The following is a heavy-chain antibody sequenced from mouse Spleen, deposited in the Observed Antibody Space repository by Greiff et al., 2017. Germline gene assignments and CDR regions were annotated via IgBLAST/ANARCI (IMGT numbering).Heavy chain of an antibody. CDR1: GYSFTGYY. J-gene: IGHJ4*01. D-gene: IGHD2-4*01. V-gene: IGHV1-42*01. Sequence: VQLQQSGPELVKPGASVKISCKASGYSFTGYYMNWVKQSPEKSLEWIGEINPSTGGTTYNQKFKAKATLTVGKSSSTAYMQLKSLTSEDSAVYYCARRGDYGLMDYWGQGTSVTVSS. CDR2: INPSTGGT. CDR3: ARRGDYGLMDY.